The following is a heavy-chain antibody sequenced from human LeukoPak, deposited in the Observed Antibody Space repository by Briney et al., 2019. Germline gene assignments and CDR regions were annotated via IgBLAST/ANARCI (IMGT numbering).Heavy chain of an antibody. CDR1: GGSISSYY. D-gene: IGHD3-3*01. V-gene: IGHV4-4*07. CDR3: ARDLGRITIFGVDDYVDY. J-gene: IGHJ4*02. Sequence: SETLSLTCTVSGGSISSYYWSWIRQPAGKGLEWIGRSYTSGSTNYNPSLKSRVTMSVDTSKNQFSLKLSSVTAADTAVYYCARDLGRITIFGVDDYVDYWGQGTLVTVSS. CDR2: SYTSGST.